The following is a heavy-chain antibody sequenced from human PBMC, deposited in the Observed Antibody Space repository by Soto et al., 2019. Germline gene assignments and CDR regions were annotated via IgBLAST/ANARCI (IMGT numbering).Heavy chain of an antibody. Sequence: TSETLSLTCNVSGGSITGAYYWNWIRQHPGKGLEWIGSIHYRGTTDYNPSLKSRITISLDRSKNQFALKLSSVTAADTAVYYSARVRDSFGLDVWGQGTTVT. J-gene: IGHJ6*02. CDR2: IHYRGTT. V-gene: IGHV4-31*03. D-gene: IGHD2-15*01. CDR3: ARVRDSFGLDV. CDR1: GGSITGAYY.